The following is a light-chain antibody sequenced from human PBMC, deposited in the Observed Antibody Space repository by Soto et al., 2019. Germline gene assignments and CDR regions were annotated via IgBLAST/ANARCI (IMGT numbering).Light chain of an antibody. CDR1: QSVSSSY. Sequence: EIVFTQSPGTLSLSPGERATLSCRASQSVSSSYLAWYQQKPGQAPGLLIYDTSTRASGVPDRFSGSGSGTEFTLTISRLEPEDFAVYYCQQYGTSPQTFGQGTKVDIK. V-gene: IGKV3-20*01. CDR3: QQYGTSPQT. J-gene: IGKJ1*01. CDR2: DTS.